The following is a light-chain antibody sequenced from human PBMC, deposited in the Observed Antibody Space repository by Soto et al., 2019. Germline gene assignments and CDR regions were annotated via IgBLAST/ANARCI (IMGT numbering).Light chain of an antibody. J-gene: IGLJ1*01. Sequence: QSVLTQPPSVSGAPGQRVTISCAGSPTNIGAGYDVHWYQHRPGTAPKLLVSGHNNRPSGVPDRFAGSKSGTSVSLAITGLQSDDEADYYCQSYDSTLSGYVFGTGTKLTVL. CDR1: PTNIGAGYD. CDR2: GHN. V-gene: IGLV1-40*01. CDR3: QSYDSTLSGYV.